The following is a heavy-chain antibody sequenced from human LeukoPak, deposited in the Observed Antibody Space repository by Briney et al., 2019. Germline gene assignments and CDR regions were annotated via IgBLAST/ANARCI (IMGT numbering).Heavy chain of an antibody. CDR3: ARDVGFPYAFDI. Sequence: SVKVSCKASGGTFSSYAISWVRQAPGQGLEWMGGIIPIFGTANYAQKFQGRVTITADESTSTAYMELSSLRSEDTAAYYCARDVGFPYAFDIWGQGTMVTVSS. CDR1: GGTFSSYA. CDR2: IIPIFGTA. D-gene: IGHD1-26*01. V-gene: IGHV1-69*13. J-gene: IGHJ3*02.